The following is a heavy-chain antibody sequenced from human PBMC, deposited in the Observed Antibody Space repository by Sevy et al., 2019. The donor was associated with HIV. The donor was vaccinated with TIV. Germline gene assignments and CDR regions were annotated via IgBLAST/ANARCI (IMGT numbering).Heavy chain of an antibody. Sequence: GGSRRLSCAASGFTVSRNYMSWVRQAPGKGLEWVSVIYSDGKTFYADSVQDRFTISRDNSKNTLYLQMNSLRAEDTAVYYCAGWSSAWTLFDYWGQGTLVTVSS. CDR1: GFTVSRNY. CDR3: AGWSSAWTLFDY. D-gene: IGHD6-19*01. V-gene: IGHV3-66*01. J-gene: IGHJ4*02. CDR2: IYSDGKT.